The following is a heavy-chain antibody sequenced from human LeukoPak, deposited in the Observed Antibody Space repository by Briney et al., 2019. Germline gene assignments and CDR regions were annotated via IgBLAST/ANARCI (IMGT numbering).Heavy chain of an antibody. CDR1: GFTFSNYA. J-gene: IGHJ6*02. D-gene: IGHD3-3*01. CDR3: ARASDFWSGYLDYYYGMDV. Sequence: GGSLRLSCAASGFTFSNYAMNWVRQAPGKGLEWVSAIGGSGGSTYYADSVRGRFTISRDNSKNTLYLQMNSLRAEDTAVYYCARASDFWSGYLDYYYGMDVWGQGTTVTVSS. V-gene: IGHV3-23*01. CDR2: IGGSGGST.